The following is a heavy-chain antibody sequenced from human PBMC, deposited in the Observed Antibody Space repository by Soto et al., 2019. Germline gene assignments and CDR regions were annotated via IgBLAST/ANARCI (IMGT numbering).Heavy chain of an antibody. Sequence: QVQLQQWGAGLLKPSETLSLTCAVYGGSFSGYYWTWIRQPPGTGLEWIGENNHSGSTNYNPSLTRRVTISVDTSKNQFSLKLTSVTAADTAVYYCARDKITGLFDYWGQGTLVTVSS. CDR2: NNHSGST. CDR3: ARDKITGLFDY. CDR1: GGSFSGYY. V-gene: IGHV4-34*01. J-gene: IGHJ4*02. D-gene: IGHD2-8*02.